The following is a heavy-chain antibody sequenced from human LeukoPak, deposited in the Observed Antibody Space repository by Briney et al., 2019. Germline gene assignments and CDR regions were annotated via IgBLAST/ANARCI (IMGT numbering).Heavy chain of an antibody. CDR2: SGSGDST. CDR3: AAPKLRPYVAVDY. CDR1: GFTFSNYA. V-gene: IGHV3-23*01. J-gene: IGHJ4*02. Sequence: GGSLRLSCAASGFTFSNYAMRWVRQAPGKGLEWVSGSGSGDSTYYADSVKGRFTISRDNSKNTLYLQMNSLRAEDTAVYYCAAPKLRPYVAVDYWGQGTLVTVSS. D-gene: IGHD3-16*01.